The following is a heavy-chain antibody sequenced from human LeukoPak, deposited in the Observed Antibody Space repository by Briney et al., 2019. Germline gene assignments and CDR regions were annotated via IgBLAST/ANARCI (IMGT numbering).Heavy chain of an antibody. J-gene: IGHJ3*02. Sequence: SETLSLTCTVSGGSVSSYYYHWDWLRQPPGKRLEWIGYIYSSGSTNYNPSLKSRVTMSLDTSKNQFSLHLSSVTAADTAIYYCATHRRPGSGGYENAFEIWGQGTMVTVSS. D-gene: IGHD5-12*01. V-gene: IGHV4-61*01. CDR2: IYSSGST. CDR3: ATHRRPGSGGYENAFEI. CDR1: GGSVSSYYYH.